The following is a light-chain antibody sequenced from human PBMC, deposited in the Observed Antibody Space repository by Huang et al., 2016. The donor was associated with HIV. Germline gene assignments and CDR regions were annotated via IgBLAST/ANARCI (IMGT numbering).Light chain of an antibody. Sequence: EIVMTQSPATLSVSPGERATLSCRASQNIGSNLAWYQQKPGQAPRLRMYGASTRATGIAARFSGSGSGTEFTLTISSLQSDDIAVYHCQQYNNWPRGTFGQGTKVEIK. J-gene: IGKJ1*01. CDR1: QNIGSN. CDR2: GAS. V-gene: IGKV3-15*01. CDR3: QQYNNWPRGT.